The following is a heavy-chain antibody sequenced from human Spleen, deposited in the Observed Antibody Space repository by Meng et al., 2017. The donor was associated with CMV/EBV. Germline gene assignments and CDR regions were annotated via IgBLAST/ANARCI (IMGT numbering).Heavy chain of an antibody. CDR1: KFTFSDYY. Sequence: GESLKISCADPKFTFSDYYMSWIRQAPGKGLEWISYISSGGFTIYYADSVKGRFTISRDNSKNTLHLQMNSLRAEDTAMYYCAGYPQTYPYSSSSWGQGTLVTVSS. CDR2: ISSGGFTI. V-gene: IGHV3-11*01. CDR3: AGYPQTYPYSSSS. D-gene: IGHD6-13*01. J-gene: IGHJ4*02.